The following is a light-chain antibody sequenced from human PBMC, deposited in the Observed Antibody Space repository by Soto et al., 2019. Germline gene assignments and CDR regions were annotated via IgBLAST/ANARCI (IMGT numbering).Light chain of an antibody. CDR3: SSYTTRSLYV. V-gene: IGLV2-14*01. CDR1: SADVGNYNY. J-gene: IGLJ1*01. Sequence: QSALTQPASVSGSPGQSITISCTGTSADVGNYNYVSWYQQYPGKAPKLIISEVNNRPSGVSIRFSGSKSGNTASLTISGLQADDEAEYFCSSYTTRSLYVFGTGTKVTVL. CDR2: EVN.